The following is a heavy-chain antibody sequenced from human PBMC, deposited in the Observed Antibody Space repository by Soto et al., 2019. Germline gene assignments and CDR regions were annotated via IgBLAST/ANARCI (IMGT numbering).Heavy chain of an antibody. CDR1: GDSISNLDYF. V-gene: IGHV4-39*07. J-gene: IGHJ6*02. D-gene: IGHD6-13*01. CDR3: ARGPYSSSWRWDYYYYYGIDV. Sequence: PSETLSLTCSVSGDSISNLDYFWAWIRQPPGQAMEYIGYIYKSATTYYNPSLKSRVTISVDTSKNQFSLKLSSVTAADTAVYYCARGPYSSSWRWDYYYYYGIDVWGQGTTVTVSS. CDR2: IYKSATT.